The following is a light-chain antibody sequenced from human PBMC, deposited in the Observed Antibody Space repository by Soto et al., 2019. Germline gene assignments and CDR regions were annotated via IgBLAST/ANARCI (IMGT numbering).Light chain of an antibody. Sequence: QSVLTQPASVSGSPGQSITISCTGTNDDVGSYDLVSWYQQYPGKAPKLIIYEVNKRPSGVSNRFSGAKSGNTASLTISGLQTEDEADYDCCSYAGGNTLIFGGGTKLTVL. CDR3: CSYAGGNTLI. CDR1: NDDVGSYDL. V-gene: IGLV2-23*02. J-gene: IGLJ2*01. CDR2: EVN.